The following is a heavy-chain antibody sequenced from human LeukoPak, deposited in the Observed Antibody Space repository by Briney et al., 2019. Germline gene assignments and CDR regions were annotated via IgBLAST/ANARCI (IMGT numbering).Heavy chain of an antibody. CDR2: ISSSGTPI. V-gene: IGHV3-48*04. J-gene: IGHJ4*02. D-gene: IGHD3-22*01. CDR3: ARGNYYDSSGYYSFDY. Sequence: GGSLRLSCAASGFTFSRYWMHWVRQAPGKGLEWVSYISSSGTPIHYADSVKGRFTISRDNAKNSLFLQMNSLRAEDTAVYYCARGNYYDSSGYYSFDYWGQGTLVTVSS. CDR1: GFTFSRYW.